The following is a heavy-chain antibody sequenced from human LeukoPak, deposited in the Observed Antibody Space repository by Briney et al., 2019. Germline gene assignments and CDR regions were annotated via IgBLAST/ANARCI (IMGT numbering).Heavy chain of an antibody. CDR3: ARRRGGSCYGY. V-gene: IGHV4-34*01. CDR1: GGSFSGYY. CDR2: ITQSGST. D-gene: IGHD2-15*01. J-gene: IGHJ4*02. Sequence: PSETLSLTCAVYGGSFSGYYWSWIRQPPGKGLEWIGEITQSGSTNYNPSLKSRVTISIDTPKNQFSLKLSSVTAADTAVYYCARRRGGSCYGYWGQGTLVTVSS.